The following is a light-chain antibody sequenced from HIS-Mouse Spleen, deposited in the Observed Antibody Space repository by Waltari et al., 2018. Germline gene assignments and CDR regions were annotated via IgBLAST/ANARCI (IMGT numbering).Light chain of an antibody. J-gene: IGKJ2*01. CDR3: QQYGSSPPYT. V-gene: IGKV3-20*01. CDR1: QSVSSSY. CDR2: GAS. Sequence: EIVLTQSPGPLFLSPGERATLPCRASQSVSSSYLAWYQQKPGQAPRLLIYGASSRATGIPDRFSGSGSGTDFTLTISRLEPEDFAVYYCQQYGSSPPYTFGQGTKLEIK.